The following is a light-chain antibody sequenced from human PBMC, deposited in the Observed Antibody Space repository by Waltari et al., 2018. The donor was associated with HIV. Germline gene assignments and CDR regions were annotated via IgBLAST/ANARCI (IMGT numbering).Light chain of an antibody. CDR1: SPSIGAGYD. CDR3: QSYDSSLTGSV. Sequence: QSVLTQPPSVSGAPGLSVTISCTGSSPSIGAGYDVHQYQQVPGTAPKLLIYGNNNRPSGVPDRFSASKSGASPSLAITGLQAEDEADYYCQSYDSSLTGSVFGGGTKLTVL. J-gene: IGLJ2*01. CDR2: GNN. V-gene: IGLV1-40*01.